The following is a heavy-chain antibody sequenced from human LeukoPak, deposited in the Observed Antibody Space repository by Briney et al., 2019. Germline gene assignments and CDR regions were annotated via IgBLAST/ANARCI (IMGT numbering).Heavy chain of an antibody. CDR3: AKGAKYYSYGMDV. CDR2: INHSGST. J-gene: IGHJ6*02. V-gene: IGHV4-34*01. CDR1: GGSFSGYY. D-gene: IGHD1-26*01. Sequence: SETLSLTCAVYGGSFSGYYWSWIRQPPGKGLEWIGEINHSGSTNYNPSLKSRATISVDTSKNQFSLKLSSVTAADTAVYYCAKGAKYYSYGMDVWGQGTTVTVSS.